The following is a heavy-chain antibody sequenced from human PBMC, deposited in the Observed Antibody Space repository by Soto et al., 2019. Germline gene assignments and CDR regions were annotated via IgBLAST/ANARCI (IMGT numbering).Heavy chain of an antibody. CDR3: GGQDYGAKGYYFEN. Sequence: QLQLQESGSGLVKPSETLSLTCIVSNGSISSRSSYWGWIRQTPGKGLEWIGSIYYIGNTYYNPSLKSRVTTSIDTSKIQFSMKRNSVTAADTAVYFCGGQDYGAKGYYFENWGQAALVTVSS. CDR2: IYYIGNT. J-gene: IGHJ4*02. D-gene: IGHD4-17*01. V-gene: IGHV4-39*01. CDR1: NGSISSRSSY.